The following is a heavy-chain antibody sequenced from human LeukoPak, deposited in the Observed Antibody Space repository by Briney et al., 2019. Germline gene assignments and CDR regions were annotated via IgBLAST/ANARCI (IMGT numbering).Heavy chain of an antibody. D-gene: IGHD2-2*01. CDR3: ARGVYCSSTSCNSGLGYYYYYMDV. CDR2: INPNTGVT. CDR1: GYTFTGHY. V-gene: IGHV1-2*02. Sequence: ASMKVSCKTSGYTFTGHYMHWVRQAPGQGLEWMGWINPNTGVTNYVQKFQGRVTMTRDTSTRTAYMELSRVTSDDTAVYYCARGVYCSSTSCNSGLGYYYYYMDVWGKGTTVTISS. J-gene: IGHJ6*03.